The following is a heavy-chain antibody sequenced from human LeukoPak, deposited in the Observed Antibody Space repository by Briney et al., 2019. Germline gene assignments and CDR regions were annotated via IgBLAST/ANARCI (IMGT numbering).Heavy chain of an antibody. CDR3: ARMYYYGSGTYYGDY. D-gene: IGHD3-10*01. V-gene: IGHV1-2*02. CDR2: LNPNSGDT. CDR1: GYSFTDYF. J-gene: IGHJ4*02. Sequence: GSVRVSCKASGYSFTDYFVHWVRQAPGQGLEWVGLLNPNSGDTNYAEKFQGRVTIIRDSSINTAYMELSRLRSDDTAVYYCARMYYYGSGTYYGDYWGQGSLVTVSS.